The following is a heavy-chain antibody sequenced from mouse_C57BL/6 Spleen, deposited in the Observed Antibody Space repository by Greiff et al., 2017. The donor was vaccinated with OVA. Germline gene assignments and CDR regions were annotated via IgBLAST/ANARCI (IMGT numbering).Heavy chain of an antibody. V-gene: IGHV1-39*01. CDR3: ARSDDYDYYAMDY. Sequence: VHVKQSGPELVKPGASVKISCKASGYSFTDYNMNWVKQSTGKSLEWIGVINPNYGTTSYNQKFKGKATLTVDQSSSTAYMQLNSLTSEDSAVYYCARSDDYDYYAMDYWGQGTSVTVSS. D-gene: IGHD2-4*01. CDR1: GYSFTDYN. CDR2: INPNYGTT. J-gene: IGHJ4*01.